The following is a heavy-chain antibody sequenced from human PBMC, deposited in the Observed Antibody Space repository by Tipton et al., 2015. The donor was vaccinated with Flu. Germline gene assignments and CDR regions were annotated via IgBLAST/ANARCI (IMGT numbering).Heavy chain of an antibody. J-gene: IGHJ3*01. Sequence: QLVQSGGEVKKPGASVRVSCKISGYPFGAYGMSWVRQAPGQGLEWMGWVSTDSGDTSYAQKFQGRVTMTIDKSTNTAQMVVRSLSSDLTAMYYCASSADVDSGPVWPFDFWGQGALFTVSP. CDR2: VSTDSGDT. V-gene: IGHV1-18*01. CDR3: ASSADVDSGPVWPFDF. D-gene: IGHD6-19*01. CDR1: GYPFGAYG.